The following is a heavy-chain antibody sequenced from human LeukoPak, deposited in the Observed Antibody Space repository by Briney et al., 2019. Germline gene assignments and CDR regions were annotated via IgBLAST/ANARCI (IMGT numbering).Heavy chain of an antibody. CDR1: GYTFTSYD. D-gene: IGHD2-2*01. CDR3: ARETPDIVVVPAARLDY. J-gene: IGHJ4*02. CDR2: MNPNSGNT. Sequence: ASVKVSCKASGYTFTSYDINWVRQATGQGLEWMGWMNPNSGNTGYAQKFQGRVTITRNTSISTAYMELSSLRSEDTAVYYCARETPDIVVVPAARLDYWGQGTLVTVSS. V-gene: IGHV1-8*03.